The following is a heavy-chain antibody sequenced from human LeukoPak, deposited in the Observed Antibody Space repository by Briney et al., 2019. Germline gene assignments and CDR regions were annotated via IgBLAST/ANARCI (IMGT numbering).Heavy chain of an antibody. J-gene: IGHJ6*03. D-gene: IGHD1-26*01. Sequence: PSETLSLTCAVYGGTFSGYYWSWIRQPPGKRLEWVGESNDSGGTNYNPSLKSRVTISADKSKNQVTLKMTSVTAADTAVYYCARLSVIVGAALEYYYYYMDVWGQGTTVTVSS. CDR3: ARLSVIVGAALEYYYYYMDV. CDR1: GGTFSGYY. CDR2: SNDSGGT. V-gene: IGHV4-34*01.